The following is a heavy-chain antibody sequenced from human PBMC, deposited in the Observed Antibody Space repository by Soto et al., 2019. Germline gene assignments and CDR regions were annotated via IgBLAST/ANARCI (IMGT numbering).Heavy chain of an antibody. Sequence: WETLSLTCTVSGGSITSSSHFWGWVRQPPGKGLEWIGTIYFTGNTYYTPSLKSRLTMSIDTSKNEFYLRLNSVTAADTAVYYCAGQTFTIAAASYGRSNWFDPWGQGTLVTVSS. CDR1: GGSITSSSHF. CDR2: IYFTGNT. J-gene: IGHJ5*02. V-gene: IGHV4-39*01. D-gene: IGHD6-25*01. CDR3: AGQTFTIAAASYGRSNWFDP.